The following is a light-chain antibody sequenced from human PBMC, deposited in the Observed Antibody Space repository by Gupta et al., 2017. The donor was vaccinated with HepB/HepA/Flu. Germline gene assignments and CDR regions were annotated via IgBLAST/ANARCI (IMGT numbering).Light chain of an antibody. Sequence: DIVMTQTPLSSPVTLGQPASISCRSSQSLVYSDGNTYLRWLHQRPGQPPRLLIYKISDRVSGVPDRFSGSGAVTDFTLKIISVEAQDVGIYYFMQSTPYPYTFGQWTKLEIK. CDR2: KIS. V-gene: IGKV2-24*01. CDR3: MQSTPYPYT. CDR1: QSLVYSDGNTY. J-gene: IGKJ2*01.